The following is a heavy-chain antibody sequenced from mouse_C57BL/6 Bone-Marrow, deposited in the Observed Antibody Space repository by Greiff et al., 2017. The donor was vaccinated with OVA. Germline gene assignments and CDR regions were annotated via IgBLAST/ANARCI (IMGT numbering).Heavy chain of an antibody. J-gene: IGHJ4*01. V-gene: IGHV1-19*01. CDR2: INPYNGGT. CDR1: GYTFTDYY. Sequence: LVKPGASVKMSCKASGYTFTDYYMNWVKQSHGKSLEWIGVINPYNGGTSYNQKFKGKATLTVDKSSSTAYMELNSLTSEDSAVYYCARGGHYYGYYAMDYWGQGTSVTVSS. D-gene: IGHD1-2*01. CDR3: ARGGHYYGYYAMDY.